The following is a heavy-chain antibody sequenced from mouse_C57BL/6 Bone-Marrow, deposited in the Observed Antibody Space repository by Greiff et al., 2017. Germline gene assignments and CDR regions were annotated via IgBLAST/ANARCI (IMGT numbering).Heavy chain of an antibody. J-gene: IGHJ4*01. V-gene: IGHV1-50*01. D-gene: IGHD2-3*01. CDR2: IDPSDNYT. CDR1: GYTFTSYW. CDR3: GRDGYYYAMDY. Sequence: VQLQQPGAELVKPGASVKLSCKASGYTFTSYWMQWVKQRPGQGLEWIGEIDPSDNYTNYNQTFKGKATLTVDTSSSTAYLQLSSLTAEDAAFYCSGRDGYYYAMDYWGQGTSVTVSS.